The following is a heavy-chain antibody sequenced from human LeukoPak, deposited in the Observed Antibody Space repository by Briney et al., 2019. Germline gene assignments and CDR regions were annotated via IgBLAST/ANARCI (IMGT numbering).Heavy chain of an antibody. V-gene: IGHV3-9*03. CDR2: ISWNSGSL. Sequence: GGSLRLSCAASGFTFDDYAMHWVRQTPGKGLEWVSGISWNSGSLYYADSVKGRFTISRDNPKSFLYLQMNSLRAEDMALYYCAKDVNTNVEYYFDYWGQGTLVTVSS. CDR1: GFTFDDYA. J-gene: IGHJ4*02. CDR3: AKDVNTNVEYYFDY. D-gene: IGHD2-2*01.